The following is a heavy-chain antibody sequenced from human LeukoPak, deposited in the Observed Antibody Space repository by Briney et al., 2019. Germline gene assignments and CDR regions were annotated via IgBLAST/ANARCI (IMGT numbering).Heavy chain of an antibody. CDR3: AREGRGWYYFAY. J-gene: IGHJ4*02. CDR1: GFTFSDYY. D-gene: IGHD6-19*01. CDR2: ISSSSSYT. V-gene: IGHV3-11*05. Sequence: PGGSLRLSCAASGFTFSDYYMSWIRQAPGKGLEWVSYISSSSSYTNYADSVKGRFTISRDNAKNSLYLQMNSLRAEDTAVYYCAREGRGWYYFAYWGQGTLVTVSS.